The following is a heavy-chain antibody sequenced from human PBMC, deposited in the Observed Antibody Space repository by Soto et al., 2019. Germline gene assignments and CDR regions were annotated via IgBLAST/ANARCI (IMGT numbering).Heavy chain of an antibody. Sequence: WSLRLSCVASGFTLTNNGMHWVRQAPGQGLEWVAVISSDGSSKYYGDSVRGRFTISRDNSKNTLFLEMNSLRSEDTAVYYCAKDRGLSQSGIWPHYYYAMDVSGKVNKVTVPQ. D-gene: IGHD1-26*01. CDR3: AKDRGLSQSGIWPHYYYAMDV. CDR2: ISSDGSSK. CDR1: GFTLTNNG. J-gene: IGHJ6*04. V-gene: IGHV3-30*18.